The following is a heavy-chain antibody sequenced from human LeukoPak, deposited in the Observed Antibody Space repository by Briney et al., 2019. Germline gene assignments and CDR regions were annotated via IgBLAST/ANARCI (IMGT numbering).Heavy chain of an antibody. CDR1: GGSFSGYY. CDR3: ARDSGYDRRLYYFDY. V-gene: IGHV4-34*01. J-gene: IGHJ4*02. Sequence: ASETLSLTCAVYGGSFSGYYWSWIRQPPGKGLEWIGEINHSGSTNYNPSLKSRVTISVDTSKNQFSLKLSSVTAADTAVYYCARDSGYDRRLYYFDYWGQGTLVTVSS. D-gene: IGHD5-12*01. CDR2: INHSGST.